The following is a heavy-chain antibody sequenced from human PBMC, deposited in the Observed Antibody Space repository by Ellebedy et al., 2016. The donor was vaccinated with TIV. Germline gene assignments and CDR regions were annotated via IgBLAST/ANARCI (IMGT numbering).Heavy chain of an antibody. J-gene: IGHJ6*02. Sequence: MPGGSLRLSCTVSGGSISSSSYYWGWIRQPPGKGLEWIGSIYYSGSTYYNPSLKSRVTISVDTSKNQFSLKLSSVTAADTAVYYCARGATSSYYYGMDVWGQGTTVTVSS. V-gene: IGHV4-39*01. CDR1: GGSISSSSYY. D-gene: IGHD1-26*01. CDR3: ARGATSSYYYGMDV. CDR2: IYYSGST.